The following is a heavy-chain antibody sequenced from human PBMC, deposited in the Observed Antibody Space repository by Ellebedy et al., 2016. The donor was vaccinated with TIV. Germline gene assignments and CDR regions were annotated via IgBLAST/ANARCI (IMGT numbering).Heavy chain of an antibody. CDR2: ISGSNSYI. J-gene: IGHJ4*02. V-gene: IGHV3-21*01. CDR1: GVNFSSYN. D-gene: IGHD3-10*01. Sequence: GESLKISCGASGVNFSSYNMNLVRPAPGKGLELVSSISGSNSYIHYADSVKGRFTVSRDHAKNSLFLQMNFLRVEDTAIYDCASAYYGSGKDVAYWGQGTLVTVSS. CDR3: ASAYYGSGKDVAY.